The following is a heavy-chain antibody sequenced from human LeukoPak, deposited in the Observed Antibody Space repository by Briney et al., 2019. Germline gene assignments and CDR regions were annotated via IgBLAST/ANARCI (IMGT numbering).Heavy chain of an antibody. V-gene: IGHV4-39*07. CDR3: ASEGGRYLSY. CDR1: GGSISSSSYY. J-gene: IGHJ4*02. D-gene: IGHD3-16*01. CDR2: IYYSGST. Sequence: PSETLSLTCTVSGGSISSSSYYWGWIRQPPGKGLEWIGSIYYSGSTYYNPSLKSRVTISVDTSKNQFSLKLSSVTAADTAVYYCASEGGRYLSYWGQGTLVTVSS.